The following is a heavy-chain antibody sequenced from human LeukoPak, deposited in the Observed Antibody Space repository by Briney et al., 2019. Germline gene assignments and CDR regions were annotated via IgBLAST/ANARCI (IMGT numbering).Heavy chain of an antibody. Sequence: ASVKVSCKASGYTFTSYDINWVRQATGQGLEWMGWMNPNSGNTGYAQKFQGRVTMTRNTSISTAYMELSSLRSEDTAEYYCARVMELEWELLDYWGQGTLVTVSS. CDR3: ARVMELEWELLDY. CDR1: GYTFTSYD. D-gene: IGHD1-26*01. CDR2: MNPNSGNT. J-gene: IGHJ4*02. V-gene: IGHV1-8*01.